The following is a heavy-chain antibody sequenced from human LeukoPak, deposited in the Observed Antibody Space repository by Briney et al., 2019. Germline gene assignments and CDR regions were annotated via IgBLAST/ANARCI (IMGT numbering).Heavy chain of an antibody. CDR1: GYTFTGYH. D-gene: IGHD2-2*01. V-gene: IGHV1-2*06. CDR2: INPNSGDT. J-gene: IGHJ4*02. CDR3: ARDYCSSTSCLFDY. Sequence: GASVKVSCEASGYTFTGYHMHWVRQAPGQGLKWMGRINPNSGDTNYAQKFQGRVTMTRDTSISTAYVELSRLRSDDTAVYYCARDYCSSTSCLFDYWGQGTLVTVSS.